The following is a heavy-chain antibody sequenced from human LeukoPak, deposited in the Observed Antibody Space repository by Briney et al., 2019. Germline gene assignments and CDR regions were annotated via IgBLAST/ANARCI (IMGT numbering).Heavy chain of an antibody. V-gene: IGHV3-23*05. Sequence: GGSLRLSCVASGFTFSDYAMNWVRQAPGKGLEWVSTFKTKYNQVYYAESVRGRFTISTDNSKKTVYLQMNSLRAEDTALYYCARSVPDYTRFDYWGQGTTVTVSS. CDR1: GFTFSDYA. D-gene: IGHD4-11*01. J-gene: IGHJ4*03. CDR3: ARSVPDYTRFDY. CDR2: FKTKYNQV.